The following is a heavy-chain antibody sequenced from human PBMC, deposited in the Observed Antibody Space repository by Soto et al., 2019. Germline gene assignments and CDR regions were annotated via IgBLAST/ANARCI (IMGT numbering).Heavy chain of an antibody. V-gene: IGHV4-59*12. D-gene: IGHD4-17*01. CDR1: GGSISSYY. CDR2: IYYSGST. J-gene: IGHJ4*02. CDR3: ASGLVTTLHY. Sequence: SETLSLTCTFSGGSISSYYWSWIRQPPGKGLEWIGYIYYSGSTNYNPSLKSRVTISVDRSKNHFSLKLSSVTAADTAVYYCASGLVTTLHYWGQGTLVTVS.